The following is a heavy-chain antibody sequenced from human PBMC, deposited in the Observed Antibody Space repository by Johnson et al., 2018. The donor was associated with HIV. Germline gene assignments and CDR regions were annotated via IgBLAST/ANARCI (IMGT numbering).Heavy chain of an antibody. D-gene: IGHD6-13*01. Sequence: VQLVESGGGLVQPGGSLRLSCAASGFTVSSNYMSWVRQAPGKGLEWVSVIYSGGSTYYADSVKGRFTISRDDSKNTLYLQMNSLRAEDTAVYYCAKVGIAAAEGAFDIWGQGTMVTVSS. V-gene: IGHV3-66*01. CDR3: AKVGIAAAEGAFDI. J-gene: IGHJ3*02. CDR1: GFTVSSNY. CDR2: IYSGGST.